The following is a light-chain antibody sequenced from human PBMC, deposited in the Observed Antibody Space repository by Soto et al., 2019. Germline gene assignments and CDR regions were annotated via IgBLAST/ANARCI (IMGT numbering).Light chain of an antibody. Sequence: QSALTQPASVSGSPGQSITISCTGASSDVGGFDHVSWYQQHPGKVPRLLIYDVSSRPSGVSDRFSGSKSDNTASLTISGLQAEDEADYYCNSFTTTNTYVFGTGTKLTVL. V-gene: IGLV2-14*03. CDR3: NSFTTTNTYV. J-gene: IGLJ1*01. CDR1: SSDVGGFDH. CDR2: DVS.